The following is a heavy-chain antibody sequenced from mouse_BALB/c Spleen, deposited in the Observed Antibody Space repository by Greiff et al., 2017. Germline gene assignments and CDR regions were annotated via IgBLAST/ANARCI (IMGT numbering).Heavy chain of an antibody. CDR2: IDPANGNT. Sequence: VQLQQSGAELVKPGASVKLSCTAPGFNIKDTYMHWVKQRPEQGLEWIGRIDPANGNTKYDPKFQGKATITADTSSNTAYLQLSSLTSEDTAVYYCARNYYDYDGYAMDYWGQGTSVTVSS. CDR1: GFNIKDTY. J-gene: IGHJ4*01. V-gene: IGHV14-3*02. CDR3: ARNYYDYDGYAMDY. D-gene: IGHD2-4*01.